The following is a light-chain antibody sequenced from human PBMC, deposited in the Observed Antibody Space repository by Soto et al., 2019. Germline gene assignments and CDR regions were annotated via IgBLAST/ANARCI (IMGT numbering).Light chain of an antibody. Sequence: EIVLTQSPGTLSLAPGERATLSCRASQSVSNNYLSWYQRKPGQALRLLIYGASSRATGIPHRFSGIGSATDFTITLSRLEPEDVAVYYCQQYATSRWTFRPETKVEI. CDR2: GAS. CDR1: QSVSNNY. J-gene: IGKJ1*01. V-gene: IGKV3-20*01. CDR3: QQYATSRWT.